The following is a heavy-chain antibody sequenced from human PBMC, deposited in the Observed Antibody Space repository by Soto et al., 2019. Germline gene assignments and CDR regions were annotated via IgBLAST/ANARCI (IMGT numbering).Heavy chain of an antibody. J-gene: IGHJ6*02. D-gene: IGHD2-2*02. CDR1: GFTFTSSA. CDR2: IVVGSGNT. V-gene: IGHV1-58*01. Sequence: SVKVSCKASGFTFTSSAVQWVRQARGQRLEWIGWIVVGSGNTNYAQKFQERVTITRDMSTSTAYMELSSLRSEDTAVYYCAADLMAYCSSTSCYNYYYGMDVWGQGTKVTVSS. CDR3: AADLMAYCSSTSCYNYYYGMDV.